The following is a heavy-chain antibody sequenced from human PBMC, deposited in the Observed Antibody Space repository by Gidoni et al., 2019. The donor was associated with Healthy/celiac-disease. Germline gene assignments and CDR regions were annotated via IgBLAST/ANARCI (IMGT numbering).Heavy chain of an antibody. Sequence: QVQLVQSGAEVTKPGASVKVSCKASGYTFTSHYMHWVRQAPGQGLEWMGIINPSGGSTSYAQKFQGRVTMTRDTSTSTVYMELSSLRSEDTAVYYCARMRAARAIRSAFDIWGQGTMVTVSS. V-gene: IGHV1-46*01. D-gene: IGHD6-6*01. J-gene: IGHJ3*02. CDR2: INPSGGST. CDR3: ARMRAARAIRSAFDI. CDR1: GYTFTSHY.